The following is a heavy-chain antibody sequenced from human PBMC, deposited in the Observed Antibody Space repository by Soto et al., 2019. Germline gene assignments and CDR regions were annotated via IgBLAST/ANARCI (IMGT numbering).Heavy chain of an antibody. Sequence: SLRLSCAASGFTFSGYGMHWVRQAPGKGLEWVAVIWFDGSKKYYADSVKGRFTISRDNSKNTLYLQMNSLRAEDTAVYYCARDRSSWYLFDYWGQGALVTV. J-gene: IGHJ4*02. CDR1: GFTFSGYG. D-gene: IGHD6-13*01. V-gene: IGHV3-33*01. CDR3: ARDRSSWYLFDY. CDR2: IWFDGSKK.